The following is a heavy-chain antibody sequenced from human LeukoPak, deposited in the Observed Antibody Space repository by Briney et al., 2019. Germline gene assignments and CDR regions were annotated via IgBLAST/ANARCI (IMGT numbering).Heavy chain of an antibody. J-gene: IGHJ6*03. CDR2: IYNGGTT. D-gene: IGHD5-18*01. CDR3: AKGIQLWLHYYYYMDV. Sequence: GGSLRLSCLASGFTVNSNFMSWVRQAPGKGLEWVSVIYNGGTTYYADSLKGRFTISRDNSKNTLYLQMNSLRAEDTAVHYCAKGIQLWLHYYYYMDVWGKGTMVTVSS. V-gene: IGHV3-66*01. CDR1: GFTVNSNF.